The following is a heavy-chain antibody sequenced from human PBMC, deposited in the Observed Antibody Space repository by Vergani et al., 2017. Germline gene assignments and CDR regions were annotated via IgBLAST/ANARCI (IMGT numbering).Heavy chain of an antibody. CDR2: IYYSGST. CDR1: GGSISSYY. J-gene: IGHJ5*02. Sequence: QVQLQESGPGLVKPSETLSLTCTVSGGSISSYYWSWIRQPPGKGLEWVGYIYYSGSTNYNPSLKSRVTISVDTSKNQFSLKLSSVTAADTAVYYCARNYESSGYSRLASWFDPWGQGTLVTVSS. V-gene: IGHV4-59*01. D-gene: IGHD3-22*01. CDR3: ARNYESSGYSRLASWFDP.